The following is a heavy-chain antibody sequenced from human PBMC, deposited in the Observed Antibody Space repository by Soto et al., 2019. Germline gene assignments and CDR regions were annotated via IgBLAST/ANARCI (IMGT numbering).Heavy chain of an antibody. CDR2: ISYDGSNK. V-gene: IGHV3-30*18. CDR3: EKTTPYCSSTSCFARWPQDY. J-gene: IGHJ4*02. CDR1: GFTFSSYG. D-gene: IGHD2-2*01. Sequence: GGSLRLSCAASGFTFSSYGMHWVRQAPGKGLEWVAVISYDGSNKYYADSVKGRFTISRDNSKNTLYLQMNSLRAEDTAVYYCEKTTPYCSSTSCFARWPQDYWGKGTLVTVSS.